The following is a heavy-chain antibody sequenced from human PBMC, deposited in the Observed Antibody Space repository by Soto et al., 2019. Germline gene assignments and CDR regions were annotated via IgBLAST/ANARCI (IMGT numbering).Heavy chain of an antibody. CDR3: ARGLAARTCYGMDV. J-gene: IGHJ6*02. V-gene: IGHV4-4*07. CDR2: IYTSGST. D-gene: IGHD6-6*01. CDR1: GGSISSYY. Sequence: QVQLQESGPGLVRPSETLSLTCTVLGGSISSYYGSWIRQHAGKGLEWIGRIYTSGSTNYNPSLKSRVTVPVDTSKNQFSLKLSSVTAADTAVYYCARGLAARTCYGMDVWRQGTTVTVSS.